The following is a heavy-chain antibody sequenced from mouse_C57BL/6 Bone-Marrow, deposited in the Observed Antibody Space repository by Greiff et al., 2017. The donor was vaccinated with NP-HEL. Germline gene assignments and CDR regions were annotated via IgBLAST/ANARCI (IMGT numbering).Heavy chain of an antibody. CDR3: ARSSAQARGFDY. Sequence: VKLMESGAELARPGASVKLSCKASGYTFTSYGISWVKQRTGQGLEWIGEIYPRSGNTYYNEKFKGKATLTADKSSSTAYMELRSLTSEDSAVYFCARSSAQARGFDYWGQGTTLTVSS. V-gene: IGHV1-81*01. CDR1: GYTFTSYG. CDR2: IYPRSGNT. D-gene: IGHD3-2*02. J-gene: IGHJ2*01.